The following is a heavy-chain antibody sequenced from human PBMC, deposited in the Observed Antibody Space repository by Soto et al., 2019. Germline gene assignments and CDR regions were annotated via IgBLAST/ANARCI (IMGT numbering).Heavy chain of an antibody. CDR3: AKDRGNYDFWSENPDY. CDR1: GFTFSSYG. CDR2: ISYDGSNK. V-gene: IGHV3-30*18. D-gene: IGHD3-3*01. Sequence: GGSLRLSCAASGFTFSSYGMHWVRQAPGKGLEWVAVISYDGSNKYYADSVKGQFTISRDNSKNTLYLQMNSLRAEDTAVYYCAKDRGNYDFWSENPDYWGQGTLVTVSS. J-gene: IGHJ4*02.